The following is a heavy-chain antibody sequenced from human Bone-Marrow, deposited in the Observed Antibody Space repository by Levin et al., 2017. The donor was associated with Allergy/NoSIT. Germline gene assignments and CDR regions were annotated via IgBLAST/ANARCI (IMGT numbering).Heavy chain of an antibody. J-gene: IGHJ4*02. V-gene: IGHV3-7*01. CDR2: IKPDGSRQ. CDR1: GFTFSSYW. Sequence: GGSLRLSCAGSGFTFSSYWMTWVRQAPGKGLDWVANIKPDGSRQNYVDSVKGRFTISRDNSKNSVSLQMSNLRADDTAVYYCARDWNGGGWSNDYWGQGTLVTVSS. CDR3: ARDWNGGGWSNDY. D-gene: IGHD4-23*01.